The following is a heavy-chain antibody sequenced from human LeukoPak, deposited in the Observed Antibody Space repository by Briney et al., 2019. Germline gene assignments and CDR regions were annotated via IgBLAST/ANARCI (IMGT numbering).Heavy chain of an antibody. CDR1: GDSLTSCSRY. CDR3: ARCMSELDYGDYAYYYHMDV. D-gene: IGHD4-17*01. Sequence: SETLSLTCTVSGDSLTSCSRYWGWIRQPAGKGLEWIGHFYSSTRTTYNPSLESRVTISGDTAKNQFSLKLDSVTAADTAVYFCARCMSELDYGDYAYYYHMDVWGKGTTVTVSS. V-gene: IGHV4-61*09. J-gene: IGHJ6*04. CDR2: FYSSTRT.